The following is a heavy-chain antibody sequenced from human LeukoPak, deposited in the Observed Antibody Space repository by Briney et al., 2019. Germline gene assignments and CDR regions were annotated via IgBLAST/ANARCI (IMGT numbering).Heavy chain of an antibody. V-gene: IGHV5-51*01. D-gene: IGHD2-2*01. J-gene: IGHJ3*02. CDR3: ARRGCSSTSCYSTEDAFDI. Sequence: GESLKISCKGSGYSFTSYWIGWVRQMPGKGLEWMGIIYPGDSDTRYSTSFQGQVTISADKSISTAYLQWSSLKASDTAMYYCARRGCSSTSCYSTEDAFDIWGQGTMVTVSS. CDR1: GYSFTSYW. CDR2: IYPGDSDT.